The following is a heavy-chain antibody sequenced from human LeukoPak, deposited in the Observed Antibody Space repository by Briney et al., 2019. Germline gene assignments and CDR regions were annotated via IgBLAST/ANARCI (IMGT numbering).Heavy chain of an antibody. D-gene: IGHD4/OR15-4a*01. CDR2: IYSDNT. CDR3: ARRAGAYSHPYDY. V-gene: IGHV3-53*01. CDR1: GFTVSSNS. J-gene: IGHJ4*02. Sequence: QAGGSLRLSCTVSGFTVSSNSMSWVRQAPGKGLEWVSFIYSDNTHYSDSVKGRFTISRDNSKNILYLQMNSLRAEDTAVYYCARRAGAYSHPYDYWGQGTLVTVSS.